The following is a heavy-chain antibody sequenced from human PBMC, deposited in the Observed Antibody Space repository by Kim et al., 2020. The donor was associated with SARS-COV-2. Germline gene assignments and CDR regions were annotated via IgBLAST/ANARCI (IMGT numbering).Heavy chain of an antibody. CDR3: ARDQEITIHQITPCGPDY. Sequence: GGSLRLSCAASGFTFSSYSMNWVRQAPGKGLEWVSSISSSSSYIYYADSVKGRFTISRDNAKNSLYLQMNSLRAEDTAVYYCARDQEITIHQITPCGPDYWGQGTLVTVSP. CDR1: GFTFSSYS. CDR2: ISSSSSYI. J-gene: IGHJ4*02. D-gene: IGHD2-21*01. V-gene: IGHV3-21*01.